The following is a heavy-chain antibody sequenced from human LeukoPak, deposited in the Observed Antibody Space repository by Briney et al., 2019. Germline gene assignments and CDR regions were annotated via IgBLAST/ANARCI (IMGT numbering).Heavy chain of an antibody. CDR3: ARERITMVRGTQYNWFDP. D-gene: IGHD3-10*01. J-gene: IGHJ5*02. CDR1: GYTFTSYY. Sequence: GASVKVSCKASGYTFTSYYMHWVRQAPGQGLEWMGIINPSGGSTSYAQKFQGRVTMTRDTSTSTVYMELSSLRPEDTAVYYCARERITMVRGTQYNWFDPWGQGTLVTVSS. V-gene: IGHV1-46*01. CDR2: INPSGGST.